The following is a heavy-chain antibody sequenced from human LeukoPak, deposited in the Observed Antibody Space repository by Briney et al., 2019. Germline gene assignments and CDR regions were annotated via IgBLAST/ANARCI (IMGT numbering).Heavy chain of an antibody. J-gene: IGHJ4*01. CDR2: ISYDGSNE. D-gene: IGHD6-19*01. Sequence: QPGGSLRLSCAASGFTFSSYAIHWVRQAPGKGLEWVAVISYDGSNEYYADSVKGRFIISRDDSWNTLYLQMNSLRGEDTALYYCARDGNGFKSGWSAFFDYWGQGTLVTVSS. CDR1: GFTFSSYA. CDR3: ARDGNGFKSGWSAFFDY. V-gene: IGHV3-30*04.